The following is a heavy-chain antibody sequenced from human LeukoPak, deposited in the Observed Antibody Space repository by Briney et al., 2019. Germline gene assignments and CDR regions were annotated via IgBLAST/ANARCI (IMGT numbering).Heavy chain of an antibody. CDR3: ARDYDFWSGPPARYFDL. CDR2: INSDGSIT. V-gene: IGHV3-74*01. J-gene: IGHJ2*01. D-gene: IGHD3-3*01. CDR1: GFTFTTYW. Sequence: GGSLRLSCAASGFTFTTYWMHWVRQAPGKGLVWVTHINSDGSITSYADSVKGRFTISRDNAKNTLYLQMNSLRAEDTAVYYCARDYDFWSGPPARYFDLWGRGTLVTVSS.